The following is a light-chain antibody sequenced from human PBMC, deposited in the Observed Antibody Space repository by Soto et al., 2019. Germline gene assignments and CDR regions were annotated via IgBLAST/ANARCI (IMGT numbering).Light chain of an antibody. V-gene: IGKV3-15*01. J-gene: IGKJ1*01. Sequence: EIVMAQSPATLSVSRGERATLSCRASQSVSSKLAWYQQKPGQAPRLLIYGASTRATGIPARFSGSGSGTEFTLTIGSLQSEDFAVYYCQQYNNWLTWTFGQGTKVDI. CDR1: QSVSSK. CDR2: GAS. CDR3: QQYNNWLTWT.